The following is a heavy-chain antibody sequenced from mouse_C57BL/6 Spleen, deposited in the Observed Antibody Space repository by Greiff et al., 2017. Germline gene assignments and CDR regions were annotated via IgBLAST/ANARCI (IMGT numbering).Heavy chain of an antibody. CDR1: GYTFTNYW. Sequence: QVQLQQSGAELVRPGTSVKMSCKASGYTFTNYWIGWAKQRPGHGLEWIGDIYPGGGYTNYNEKFKGKGTLTVDKSSSTAYMQFSSLTSEDSAIYYCARGAGYFDYWGQGTTLTVSS. D-gene: IGHD3-3*01. V-gene: IGHV1-63*01. CDR3: ARGAGYFDY. J-gene: IGHJ2*01. CDR2: IYPGGGYT.